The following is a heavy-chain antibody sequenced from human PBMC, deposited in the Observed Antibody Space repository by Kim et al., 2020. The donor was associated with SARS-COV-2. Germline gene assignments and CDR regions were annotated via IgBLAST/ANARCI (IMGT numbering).Heavy chain of an antibody. CDR3: SSQGYTRWSGYYIGWFDP. Sequence: SETLSLTCTVSGGSISSYYWSWIRQPQGKGLEWIGYIYYSGSTNYNPSLKSRVTISVDTSKNQFSLTLSCVTAADTAVYYCSSQGYTRWSGYYIGWFDPWGQGTLVTVSS. CDR2: IYYSGST. CDR1: GGSISSYY. J-gene: IGHJ5*02. V-gene: IGHV4-59*08. D-gene: IGHD3-3*01.